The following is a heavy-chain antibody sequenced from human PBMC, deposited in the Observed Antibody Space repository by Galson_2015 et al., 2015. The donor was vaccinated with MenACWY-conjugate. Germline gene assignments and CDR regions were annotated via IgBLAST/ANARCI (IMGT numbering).Heavy chain of an antibody. CDR1: GFTFSDYG. Sequence: SLRLSCAASGFTFSDYGMHWARQAPGKGLEWVAVIWYDGSNEYYADSVKGRFTISRDNSKNTPYLQMNSLRAEDTAVYYCARDDITIFGLVTLSGMDVWGQGTTVTVSS. CDR3: ARDDITIFGLVTLSGMDV. D-gene: IGHD3-3*01. J-gene: IGHJ6*02. V-gene: IGHV3-33*01. CDR2: IWYDGSNE.